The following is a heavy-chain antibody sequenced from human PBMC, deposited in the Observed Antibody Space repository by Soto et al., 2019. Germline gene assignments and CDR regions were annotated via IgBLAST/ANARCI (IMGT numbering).Heavy chain of an antibody. CDR1: GGSISSYY. V-gene: IGHV4-59*01. CDR2: IYYSGST. CDR3: ASGSEAPPHEYFQH. D-gene: IGHD2-15*01. J-gene: IGHJ1*01. Sequence: SETLSLTCTVSGGSISSYYWSWIRQPPGKGLEWIGYIYYSGSTNYNPSLKSRVTISVDTSKNQFSLKLSSVTAADTAVYYCASGSEAPPHEYFQHWGQGTLVTVSS.